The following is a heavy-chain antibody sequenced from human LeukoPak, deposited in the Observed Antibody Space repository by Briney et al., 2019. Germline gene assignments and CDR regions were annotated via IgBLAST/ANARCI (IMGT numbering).Heavy chain of an antibody. CDR3: AKTYYYDSSGYYAIPFDY. Sequence: GGSLRLSCAASGFTFSSYAMSWVRQAPGKGLEWASAISGSGGSTYYADSVKGRFTISRDNSKNTLYLQMNSLRAEDTAVYYCAKTYYYDSSGYYAIPFDYWGQGTLVTVSS. V-gene: IGHV3-23*01. D-gene: IGHD3-22*01. CDR1: GFTFSSYA. J-gene: IGHJ4*02. CDR2: ISGSGGST.